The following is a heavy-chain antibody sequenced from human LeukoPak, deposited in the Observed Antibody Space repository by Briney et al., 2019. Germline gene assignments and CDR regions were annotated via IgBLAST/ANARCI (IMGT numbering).Heavy chain of an antibody. CDR1: GFTVSSNY. Sequence: GGSLRLSCAASGFTVSSNYMTWVRQAPGKGLEWVALISYDGSNKYFADSVRGRFTISRDNSKHTLYLQMNSLRAEDTAVYYCARDIGVGSSGYYGYFDYWGQGTLVTVSS. CDR2: ISYDGSNK. CDR3: ARDIGVGSSGYYGYFDY. V-gene: IGHV3-30-3*01. D-gene: IGHD3-22*01. J-gene: IGHJ4*02.